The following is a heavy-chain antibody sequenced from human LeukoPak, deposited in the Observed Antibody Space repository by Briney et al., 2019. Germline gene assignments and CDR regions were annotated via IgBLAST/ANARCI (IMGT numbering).Heavy chain of an antibody. D-gene: IGHD3-16*02. CDR2: INHSGST. V-gene: IGHV4-34*01. J-gene: IGHJ5*02. CDR1: GGSFGGYY. Sequence: SETLSLTCAVYGGSFGGYYWSWIRQPPGKGLEWIGEINHSGSTNYNPSLKSRVTISVDTSKNQFSLKLSSVTAADTAVYYCARRGPYDYVWGSYRYARWFDPWGQGTLVTVSS. CDR3: ARRGPYDYVWGSYRYARWFDP.